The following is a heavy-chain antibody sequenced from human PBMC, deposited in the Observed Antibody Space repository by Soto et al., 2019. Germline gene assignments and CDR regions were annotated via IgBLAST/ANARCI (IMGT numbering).Heavy chain of an antibody. CDR3: AKGLGVHYYDFLFDCFDN. D-gene: IGHD3-3*01. CDR1: RFTFDDYA. J-gene: IGHJ3*02. CDR2: ISWNSGSI. Sequence: GGPLSITCATSRFTFDDYAMHWVRQAPGKGLEWVSGISWNSGSIGYADSVKGRFTISRDNAKNSLYLQMNSLRAEDTALYYCAKGLGVHYYDFLFDCFDNWG. V-gene: IGHV3-9*01.